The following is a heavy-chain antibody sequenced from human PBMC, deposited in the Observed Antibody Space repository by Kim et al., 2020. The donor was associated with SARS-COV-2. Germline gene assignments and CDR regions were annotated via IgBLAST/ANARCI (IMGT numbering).Heavy chain of an antibody. CDR3: GRVLVAATVMDV. V-gene: IGHV3-72*01. Sequence: GGSLRLSCVGSGFTFSDHYIDWVRQAPGKGLEWFGRSRHKARSYSTEYAASVKGRFTISRDDSMNSVYLQMNSLKPEDTAVYYCGRVLVAATVMDVWGQGTTVTVSS. J-gene: IGHJ6*02. CDR1: GFTFSDHY. D-gene: IGHD1-26*01. CDR2: SRHKARSYST.